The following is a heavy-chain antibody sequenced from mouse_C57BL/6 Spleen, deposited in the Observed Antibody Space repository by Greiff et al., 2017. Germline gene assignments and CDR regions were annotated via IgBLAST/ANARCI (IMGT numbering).Heavy chain of an antibody. D-gene: IGHD2-4*01. V-gene: IGHV14-4*01. CDR1: GFNIKDDY. CDR2: IDPANGDT. J-gene: IGHJ3*01. CDR3: TTKGDYPFAY. Sequence: EVLLVEPGAELVRPGASVKLSCTASGFNIKDDYMHWVKQRPEQGLEWIGWIDPANGDTEYASKFQGKATITADTSSNTAYLQLSSLTSEDTAVYYCTTKGDYPFAYWGQGTLVTVSA.